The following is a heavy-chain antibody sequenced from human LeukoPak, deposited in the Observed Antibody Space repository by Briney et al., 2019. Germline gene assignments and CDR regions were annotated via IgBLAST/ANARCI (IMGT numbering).Heavy chain of an antibody. J-gene: IGHJ3*02. Sequence: GGSLRLSCAASGFTVSSNYMSWVRQAPGKGLEWGSDIYSGGSTYYADSVKGRFTISRDNSKNTLYLQMNRLRAEDTAVYYCAKSPYYVNAFDIWGQGTMVTVSS. CDR1: GFTVSSNY. CDR3: AKSPYYVNAFDI. D-gene: IGHD3-10*02. V-gene: IGHV3-53*01. CDR2: IYSGGST.